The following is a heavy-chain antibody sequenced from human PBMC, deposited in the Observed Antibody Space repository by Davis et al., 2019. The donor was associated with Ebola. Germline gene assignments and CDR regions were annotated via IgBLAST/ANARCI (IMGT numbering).Heavy chain of an antibody. D-gene: IGHD5-24*01. CDR2: IYPGDSET. J-gene: IGHJ4*02. CDR3: ARLWGRDGYNYFDY. CDR1: GYSFTSYW. Sequence: GESLKISCKGPGYSFTSYWIGRVRQMPGKGLEWLGIIYPGDSETRYSPPFQGQVTISADKSISTAYLPWSSLKASDTAMYYCARLWGRDGYNYFDYWGQGTLVTVSS. V-gene: IGHV5-51*01.